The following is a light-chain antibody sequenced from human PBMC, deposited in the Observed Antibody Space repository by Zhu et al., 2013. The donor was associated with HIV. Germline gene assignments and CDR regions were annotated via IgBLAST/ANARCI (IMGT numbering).Light chain of an antibody. Sequence: EMVMTQSPATLSVSPGERATLSCRASQSVNDNLAWYQQKPGQAPRLLIFGASTRATGIPARFSGSGSGTDFTLTISSLQSEDFAVYYCQQRSKWPPFTFGQGTKLEIK. CDR2: GAS. V-gene: IGKV3-15*01. CDR3: QQRSKWPPFT. CDR1: QSVNDN. J-gene: IGKJ2*01.